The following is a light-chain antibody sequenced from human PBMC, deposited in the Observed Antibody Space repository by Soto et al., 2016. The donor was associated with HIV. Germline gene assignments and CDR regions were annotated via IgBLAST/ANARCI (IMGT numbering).Light chain of an antibody. CDR1: NIGSKS. CDR2: DNS. Sequence: SYELTQAPSMSVAPGKTARITCGGNNIGSKSVHWYQQKPGQAPVLVVYDNSDRPSGIPERIFGSNSWNTATLTISRVEAGDEADYYCQVWDSKSDHVVFGGGTKLTVL. J-gene: IGLJ2*01. V-gene: IGLV3-21*03. CDR3: QVWDSKSDHVV.